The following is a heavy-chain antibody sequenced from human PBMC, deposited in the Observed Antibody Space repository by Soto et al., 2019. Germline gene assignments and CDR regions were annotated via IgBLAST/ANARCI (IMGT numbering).Heavy chain of an antibody. V-gene: IGHV3-23*01. Sequence: PGGSLRLSCAASGFTFSSYAMSWVRQAPGKGLEWVSAISGSGGSTYYADSVKGRFTISRDNSKNTLYLQMNSLRAEDTAVYYCAKAGALYCSSTSCDDYWGQGTLVTVSS. CDR2: ISGSGGST. D-gene: IGHD2-2*01. CDR3: AKAGALYCSSTSCDDY. CDR1: GFTFSSYA. J-gene: IGHJ4*02.